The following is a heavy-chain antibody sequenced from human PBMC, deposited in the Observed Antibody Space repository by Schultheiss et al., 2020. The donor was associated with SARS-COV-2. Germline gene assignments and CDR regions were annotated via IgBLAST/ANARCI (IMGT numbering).Heavy chain of an antibody. D-gene: IGHD3-16*02. CDR3: ARGRGTGSYRPDGYGMDV. V-gene: IGHV4-39*07. CDR2: IYYSGST. Sequence: SETLSLTCTVSGGSISSYYWGWIRQPPGKGLEWIGSIYYSGSTYYNPSLMSRVTISIDPSKNQLSLKLNSVTAADTAVYYCARGRGTGSYRPDGYGMDVWGQGTTVTVSS. J-gene: IGHJ6*02. CDR1: GGSISSYY.